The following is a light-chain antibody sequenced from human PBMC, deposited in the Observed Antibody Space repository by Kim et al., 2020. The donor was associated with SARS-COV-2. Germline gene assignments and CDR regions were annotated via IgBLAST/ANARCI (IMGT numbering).Light chain of an antibody. CDR1: NRDVGGYDY. CDR2: DVI. V-gene: IGLV2-14*03. CDR3: CSYTRGSTYV. Sequence: GQSFTISCTGTNRDVGGYDYVFWYQQQPGQAPRLMISDVIQRPPGVSNRFSGSKSGNTASLTISGLQAEDEADYYCCSYTRGSTYVFGSGTKVTVL. J-gene: IGLJ1*01.